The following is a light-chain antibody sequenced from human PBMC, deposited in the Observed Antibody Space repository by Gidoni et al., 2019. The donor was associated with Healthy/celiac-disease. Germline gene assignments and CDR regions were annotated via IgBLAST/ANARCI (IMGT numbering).Light chain of an antibody. CDR2: WAS. V-gene: IGKV4-1*01. CDR1: QSVLYSSNNKNY. J-gene: IGKJ2*01. Sequence: DIVMTQSPDSLAGSLGERATINCKSSQSVLYSSNNKNYLALYKQKPGQPPKLLIYWASTRESGVPDRFSGSGSGTDFTLTISSLQAEDVAVYYCQQYYSTPYTFGQGTKLEIK. CDR3: QQYYSTPYT.